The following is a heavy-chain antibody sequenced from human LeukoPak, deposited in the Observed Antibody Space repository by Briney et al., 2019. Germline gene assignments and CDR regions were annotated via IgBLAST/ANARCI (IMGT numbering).Heavy chain of an antibody. CDR1: GFTFSTYT. V-gene: IGHV3-23*01. CDR2: IINSGGST. CDR3: AKDIYGDYGGLDY. D-gene: IGHD4-17*01. J-gene: IGHJ4*02. Sequence: GGSLRLSCAASGFTFSTYTMNWVRQAPGKGLEWVSTIINSGGSTYYADSVKGRFTISRDNSKNTLYLQMNSLRAEDTAVYYCAKDIYGDYGGLDYWGQGTLVTVSS.